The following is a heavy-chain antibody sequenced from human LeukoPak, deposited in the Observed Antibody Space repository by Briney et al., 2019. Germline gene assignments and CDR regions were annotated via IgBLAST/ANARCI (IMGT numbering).Heavy chain of an antibody. CDR3: AKDGGGYNHYYYYYGMDV. J-gene: IGHJ6*02. Sequence: PGGSLRLSCAASGFTFSSYAMSWVRQAPGKGLEWVSAISGSGGSTYYADSVKGRFTISRDNSKNTLYLQMNSLRAEDTAVYYCAKDGGGYNHYYYYYGMDVWGQATTVTVSS. V-gene: IGHV3-23*01. D-gene: IGHD5-24*01. CDR1: GFTFSSYA. CDR2: ISGSGGST.